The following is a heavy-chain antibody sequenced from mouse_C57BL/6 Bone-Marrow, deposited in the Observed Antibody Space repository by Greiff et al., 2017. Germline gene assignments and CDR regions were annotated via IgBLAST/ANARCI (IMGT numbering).Heavy chain of an antibody. V-gene: IGHV1-69*01. J-gene: IGHJ3*01. CDR1: GYTFTSYW. CDR2: IDPSDSYT. CDR3: AREGLLRAGFAY. D-gene: IGHD1-1*01. Sequence: QVQLQQPGAELVMPGASVKLSCKASGYTFTSYWMHWVKQRPGQGLEWIGEIDPSDSYTTYNQKFKGKSTLTVDKSYSTAYMQLSSLTSEDSAVYYCAREGLLRAGFAYWGQGTLVTVSA.